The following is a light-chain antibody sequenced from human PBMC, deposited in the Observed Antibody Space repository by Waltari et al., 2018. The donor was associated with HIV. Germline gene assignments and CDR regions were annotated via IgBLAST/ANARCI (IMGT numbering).Light chain of an antibody. J-gene: IGLJ1*01. CDR2: KDS. CDR3: QAADSSGSYFV. V-gene: IGLV3-25*03. CDR1: VLPNQY. Sequence: SYELTQPPSVSVSPGQTARITCSGDVLPNQYTFWYQQKSGQAPVLGVYKDSERPAGIPERVSGSSSGTTVTLFIDGVQAEDEADYYCQAADSSGSYFVFGTGTKVTVL.